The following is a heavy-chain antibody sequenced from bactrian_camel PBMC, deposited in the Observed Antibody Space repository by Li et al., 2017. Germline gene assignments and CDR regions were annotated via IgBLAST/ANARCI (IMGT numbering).Heavy chain of an antibody. CDR3: VAEKFGRFLYRLSSPPAGSGI. CDR2: IDTDGST. Sequence: VQLVESGGGSVQVGGSLRLSCVASGDTISRYCMGWFRQAPGKEREAVAIIDTDGSTKYSDSVKGQFAISQDSAKSTLYLQMNNLKPEDTAMYFCVAEKFGRFLYRLSSPPAGSGIWGQGTQVTVS. J-gene: IGHJ4*01. D-gene: IGHD3*01. CDR1: GDTISRYC. V-gene: IGHV3S53*01.